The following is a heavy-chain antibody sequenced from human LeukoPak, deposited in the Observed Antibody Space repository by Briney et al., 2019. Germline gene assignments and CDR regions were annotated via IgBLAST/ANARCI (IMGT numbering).Heavy chain of an antibody. J-gene: IGHJ4*02. CDR3: ASHKSIAAPYFDY. D-gene: IGHD6-6*01. V-gene: IGHV3-21*01. Sequence: GGSLRLSCAASGFTFNRYNMNWVRQAPGKGLEWVSSISSSSSYIHHADSVKGRFTISRDNAKNSLYLQMNSLRVEDTAVYYCASHKSIAAPYFDYWGQGTLVTVSS. CDR2: ISSSSSYI. CDR1: GFTFNRYN.